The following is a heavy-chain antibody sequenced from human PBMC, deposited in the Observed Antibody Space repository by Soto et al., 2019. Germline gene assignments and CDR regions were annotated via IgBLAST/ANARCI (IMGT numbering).Heavy chain of an antibody. D-gene: IGHD3-9*01. CDR1: GYTFTSYG. CDR3: ARVGDYDILTGYYLEYFQH. Sequence: GASVKVSCKASGYTFTSYGISWVRQAPGQGLEWMGWISAYNGNTNYAQKLQGRVTMTTDTSTSTAYMELRSLRSDDTAVYYCARVGDYDILTGYYLEYFQHWGQGTQVTVSS. V-gene: IGHV1-18*01. J-gene: IGHJ1*01. CDR2: ISAYNGNT.